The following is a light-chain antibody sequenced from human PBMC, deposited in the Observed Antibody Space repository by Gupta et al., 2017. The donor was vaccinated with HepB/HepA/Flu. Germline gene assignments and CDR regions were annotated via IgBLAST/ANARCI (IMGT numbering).Light chain of an antibody. V-gene: IGLV3-21*03. CDR3: QVWDRSSEHVV. CDR1: NIGGKS. CDR2: GDW. J-gene: IGLJ2*01. Sequence: SYVLTQPPSVSVAPGMTARITCGGNNIGGKSVQWYQQKAGQAPALGVYGDWDRPSGIPERFSGSNSGNTATLTITRVEGGDEADYYCQVWDRSSEHVVFGGGTKLTVL.